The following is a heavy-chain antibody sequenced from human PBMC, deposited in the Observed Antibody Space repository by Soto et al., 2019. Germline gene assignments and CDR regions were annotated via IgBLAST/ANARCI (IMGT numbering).Heavy chain of an antibody. CDR1: GGSISSGDYY. Sequence: SETLSLTYTVSGGSISSGDYYWSWIRQPPGKVLEWIGYIYYSGSTYYNPSLKSRVIISVDTSKNQFSLKLSSVTAADTAVYYCAREEVDTAMALDYWGQGTLVTVSS. CDR2: IYYSGST. CDR3: AREEVDTAMALDY. V-gene: IGHV4-30-4*01. D-gene: IGHD5-18*01. J-gene: IGHJ4*02.